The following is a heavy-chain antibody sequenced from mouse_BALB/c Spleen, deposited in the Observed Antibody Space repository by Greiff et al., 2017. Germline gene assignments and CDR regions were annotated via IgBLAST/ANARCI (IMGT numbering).Heavy chain of an antibody. Sequence: QVQLQQSGAELVKPGASVKLSCKTSGYTFTSYWIQWVKQRPGQGLGWIGEIFPGTGTTYYNEKFKGKATLTIDTSSSTAYMQLSSLTSEDSAVYFCARYMITTGYFDYWGQGTTLTVSS. J-gene: IGHJ2*01. CDR1: GYTFTSYW. D-gene: IGHD2-4*01. CDR3: ARYMITTGYFDY. CDR2: IFPGTGTT. V-gene: IGHV1S132*01.